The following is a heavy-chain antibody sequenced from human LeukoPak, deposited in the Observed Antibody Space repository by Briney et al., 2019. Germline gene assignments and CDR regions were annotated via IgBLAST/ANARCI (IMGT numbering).Heavy chain of an antibody. CDR1: RGSISSYY. D-gene: IGHD4-17*01. J-gene: IGHJ4*02. CDR2: IYTSAST. Sequence: PSESLSLTCTVSRGSISSYYSSWSRPPAGEGLEWVGRIYTSASTNYNPYLKSRVTMSVDPSKNQFSLKLSSVTAADTAVYYCARDGGDYGDYHAADYWGQGTLVTVSS. CDR3: ARDGGDYGDYHAADY. V-gene: IGHV4-4*07.